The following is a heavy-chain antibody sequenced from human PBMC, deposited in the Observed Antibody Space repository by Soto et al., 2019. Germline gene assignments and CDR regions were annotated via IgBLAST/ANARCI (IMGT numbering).Heavy chain of an antibody. CDR3: ARDREVRGVRSAYYFDY. Sequence: GGSLRLSCAASGFTFSSYWMSWVRQAPGKGLEWVANIKQDGSEKYYVDSVKGRFTISRDNAKNSLYLQMNSLRAEDTAVYYCARDREVRGVRSAYYFDYWGQGTLVTVSS. J-gene: IGHJ4*02. CDR2: IKQDGSEK. D-gene: IGHD3-10*01. V-gene: IGHV3-7*01. CDR1: GFTFSSYW.